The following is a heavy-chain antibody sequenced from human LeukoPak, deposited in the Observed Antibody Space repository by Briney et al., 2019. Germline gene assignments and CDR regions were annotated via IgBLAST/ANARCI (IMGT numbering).Heavy chain of an antibody. D-gene: IGHD1-26*01. V-gene: IGHV1-24*01. CDR2: FDPEDGET. CDR1: GYTLTELS. Sequence: GASVKVSCKVSGYTLTELSMHWVRQAPGKGLEWMGGFDPEDGETIYAQKFQGRVTMTEDTSTDTAYMELSSLRSEDTAVYYCATSKIVGATSYYYYGMDVWGQGTTVTVSS. J-gene: IGHJ6*02. CDR3: ATSKIVGATSYYYYGMDV.